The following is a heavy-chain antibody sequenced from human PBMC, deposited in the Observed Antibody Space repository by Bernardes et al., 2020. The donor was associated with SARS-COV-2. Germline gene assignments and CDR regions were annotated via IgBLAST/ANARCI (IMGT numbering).Heavy chain of an antibody. Sequence: SETLSLTCGVYGASFSASYWIWIRLSPGPGLAWVGQINYSGSTTYNPSLKSRVTISVDTSKNQVSLRLSSVTAADTAVYYCTRVSENAFDIWGQGTVVTGSS. CDR2: INYSGST. J-gene: IGHJ3*02. D-gene: IGHD6-19*01. CDR1: GASFSASY. V-gene: IGHV4-34*01. CDR3: TRVSENAFDI.